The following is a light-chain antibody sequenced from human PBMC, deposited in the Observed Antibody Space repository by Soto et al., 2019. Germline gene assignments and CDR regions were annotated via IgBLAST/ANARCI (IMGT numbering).Light chain of an antibody. J-gene: IGLJ1*01. CDR3: SSYTSSSTHYV. Sequence: QSALTQPASVSGSPGQSMTISCTGTSSDVGGYNYVSWYQQHPGKAPKLMIYDVSNRPSGVSNRFSGSKSGNTASLTISGLQAEDEADYYCSSYTSSSTHYVFGTGTKVTVL. CDR2: DVS. V-gene: IGLV2-14*01. CDR1: SSDVGGYNY.